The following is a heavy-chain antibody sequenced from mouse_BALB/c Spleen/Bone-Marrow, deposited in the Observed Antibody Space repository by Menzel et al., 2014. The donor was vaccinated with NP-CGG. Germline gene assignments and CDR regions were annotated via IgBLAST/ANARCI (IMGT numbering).Heavy chain of an antibody. Sequence: VQLQQPGAELVKPGASVKLSCTASGFNIXDTYMHWVKQRPEQGLEWIGRIDPANGNTKYDPKFQGKATITADTSSNTAYLQLSSLTSEDTAVYYCARPIFLWGQGTSVTVSS. J-gene: IGHJ4*01. CDR3: ARPIFL. CDR1: GFNIXDTY. V-gene: IGHV14-3*02. CDR2: IDPANGNT.